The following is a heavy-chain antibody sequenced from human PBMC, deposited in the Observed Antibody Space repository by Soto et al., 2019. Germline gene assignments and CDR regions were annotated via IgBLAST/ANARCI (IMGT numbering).Heavy chain of an antibody. CDR3: ARGYDFWSGYRSFDP. V-gene: IGHV4-34*01. Sequence: PSETLSLTCAVYGGSFSGYYWSCIRQPPWKGLEWIGEINHSGSTNYNPSLKSRVTISVDTSKNQFSLKLSSVTAADTAVYYCARGYDFWSGYRSFDPWGQGTLVTVSS. J-gene: IGHJ5*02. D-gene: IGHD3-3*01. CDR2: INHSGST. CDR1: GGSFSGYY.